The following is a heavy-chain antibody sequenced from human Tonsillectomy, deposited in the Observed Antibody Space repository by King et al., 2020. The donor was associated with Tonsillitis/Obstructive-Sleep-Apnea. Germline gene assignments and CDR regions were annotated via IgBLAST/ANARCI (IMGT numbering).Heavy chain of an antibody. V-gene: IGHV5-51*01. CDR3: ASPSGGDIFDI. D-gene: IGHD2-21*01. Sequence: VQLVESGAEMKKPGESLKISCQGSGYTFTNYWIGWVRQMPGKGLEWMGMIYPGDSETRYSPSFKGQVTFSADKSLTTAYLQWSSLKASDTAMYYCASPSGGDIFDIWGRGTMVTVSS. CDR1: GYTFTNYW. J-gene: IGHJ3*02. CDR2: IYPGDSET.